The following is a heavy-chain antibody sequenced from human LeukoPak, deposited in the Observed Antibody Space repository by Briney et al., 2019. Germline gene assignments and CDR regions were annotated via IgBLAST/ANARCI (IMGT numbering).Heavy chain of an antibody. CDR1: GINFSSYS. CDR2: ISFSSSYI. D-gene: IGHD3-22*01. CDR3: ATKGGDDSTGYFPNY. Sequence: GGSLRLSCAASGINFSSYSMNWVRQAPGKGLEWVSSISFSSSYIYYADSVKGLFTISRDNAKNSLYLQMNSLRAEDTAVYYCATKGGDDSTGYFPNYWGQGTLVTVSS. V-gene: IGHV3-21*01. J-gene: IGHJ4*02.